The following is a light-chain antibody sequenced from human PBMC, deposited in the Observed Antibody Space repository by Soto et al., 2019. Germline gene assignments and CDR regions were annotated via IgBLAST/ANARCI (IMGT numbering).Light chain of an antibody. Sequence: QSVRTQPASVSGSPGQSITISCTGTSSTVGGFNVVSWYQQRPGKAPKVIIYEGIKRPSGISNRFSGSNSGSTASLTISGLQAEDEADYYCCSYVGATTYVFGTGTKVTVL. CDR1: SSTVGGFNV. CDR3: CSYVGATTYV. V-gene: IGLV2-23*01. J-gene: IGLJ1*01. CDR2: EGI.